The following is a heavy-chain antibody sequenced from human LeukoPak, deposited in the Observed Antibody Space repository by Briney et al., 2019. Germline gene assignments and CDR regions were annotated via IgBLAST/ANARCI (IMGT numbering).Heavy chain of an antibody. CDR3: ARDGNLGYCSSTSCDDAFDI. CDR2: ISYDGSNK. D-gene: IGHD2-2*01. V-gene: IGHV3-30-3*01. J-gene: IGHJ3*02. CDR1: GFTFSSYA. Sequence: GGSLRLSCAASGFTFSSYAMHWVRQAPGKGLEWVAVISYDGSNKYYADSVKGRFTISRDNSKNTLYLQMNSLRAEDTAVYYCARDGNLGYCSSTSCDDAFDIWGQGTMVTVSS.